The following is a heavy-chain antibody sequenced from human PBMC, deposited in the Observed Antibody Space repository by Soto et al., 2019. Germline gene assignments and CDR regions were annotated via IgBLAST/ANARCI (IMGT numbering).Heavy chain of an antibody. CDR3: ARERITIFGVVDY. Sequence: GGSLRLSCAASGFTFSSYEMNWVRQAPGKGLEWVSYISSSGSTIYYADSVKVRFTISRDNAKNSLYLQMNSLRAEDTAVYYCARERITIFGVVDYWGQGTLVTVSS. D-gene: IGHD3-3*01. CDR1: GFTFSSYE. V-gene: IGHV3-48*03. CDR2: ISSSGSTI. J-gene: IGHJ4*02.